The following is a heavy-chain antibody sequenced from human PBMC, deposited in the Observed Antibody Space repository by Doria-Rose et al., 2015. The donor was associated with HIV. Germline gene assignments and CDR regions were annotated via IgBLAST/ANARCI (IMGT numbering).Heavy chain of an antibody. CDR3: ARIKSSRWYHKYYFDF. J-gene: IGHJ4*02. V-gene: IGHV2-26*01. D-gene: IGHD6-13*01. CDR2: IFSDDER. Sequence: QVTLKESGPVLVKPTETLTLTCTVSGVSLSSPGMGVSWIRQPPGKALEWLANIFSDDERPYKTSLKSRLTISRATSKSQVVLTMTDMDPVDTATYYCARIKSSRWYHKYYFDFWGQGTLVIVSA. CDR1: GVSLSSPGMG.